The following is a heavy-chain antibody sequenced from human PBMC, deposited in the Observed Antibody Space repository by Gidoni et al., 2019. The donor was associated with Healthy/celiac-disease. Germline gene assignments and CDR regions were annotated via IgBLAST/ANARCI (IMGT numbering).Heavy chain of an antibody. CDR3: ARWVDGGALGYFDY. V-gene: IGHV1-2*02. J-gene: IGHJ4*02. Sequence: QVQLVQSGAEVKKPGASVNVSCKASGYTFTGYYMHWVRQAPGQGLEWLGWINPNSGGTNYAQKFQGRVTMTRDTSIITAYMELSRLRSDDTAVYYCARWVDGGALGYFDYWGQGTLVTVSS. D-gene: IGHD2-21*01. CDR2: INPNSGGT. CDR1: GYTFTGYY.